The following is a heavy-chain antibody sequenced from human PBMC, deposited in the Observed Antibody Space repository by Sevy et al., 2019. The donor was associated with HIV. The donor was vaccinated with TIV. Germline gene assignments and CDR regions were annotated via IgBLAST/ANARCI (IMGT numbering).Heavy chain of an antibody. Sequence: ASVKVSCKASGYTFTGYYMHWVRQAPGQGLEWMGWINPNSGGTNYAQKFQGWVTMTRDTSISTAYMELSRLRSDDTAVYYCARDRTSTYGSGWFNNWFDPWGQGTLVTVSS. CDR3: ARDRTSTYGSGWFNNWFDP. D-gene: IGHD6-19*01. CDR2: INPNSGGT. V-gene: IGHV1-2*04. J-gene: IGHJ5*02. CDR1: GYTFTGYY.